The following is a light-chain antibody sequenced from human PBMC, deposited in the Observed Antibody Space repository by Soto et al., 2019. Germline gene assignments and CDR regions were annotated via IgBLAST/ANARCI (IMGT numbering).Light chain of an antibody. J-gene: IGKJ1*01. V-gene: IGKV3-20*01. CDR2: GAS. CDR1: QSVASRY. Sequence: EIVLTQSPGTLSLSPGERATLSCRASQSVASRYLAWYQHKPGQAPRLLIYGASNRATGIPDRFSGSGSGTAFPLTSSRLEPEDFAVYYCQQYSTSVTWTFGQGTKVEIK. CDR3: QQYSTSVTWT.